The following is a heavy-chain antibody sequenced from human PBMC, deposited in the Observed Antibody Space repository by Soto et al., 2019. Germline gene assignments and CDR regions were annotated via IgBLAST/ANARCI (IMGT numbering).Heavy chain of an antibody. J-gene: IGHJ6*02. D-gene: IGHD3-22*01. CDR2: IYPGDSDT. CDR3: ARHSYYYDSSGYTSKYYYYGMDV. Sequence: GESLKISCKGSGYSFTSYWIGWVRQMPGKGLEWMGIIYPGDSDTRYSPSFQGQVTISADKSISTAYLQWSSLKASDTAMYYCARHSYYYDSSGYTSKYYYYGMDVWGQGTTVTVSS. V-gene: IGHV5-51*01. CDR1: GYSFTSYW.